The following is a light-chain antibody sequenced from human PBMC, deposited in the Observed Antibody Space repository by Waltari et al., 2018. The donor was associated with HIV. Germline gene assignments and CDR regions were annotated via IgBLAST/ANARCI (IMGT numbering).Light chain of an antibody. CDR1: SSNIGNNY. CDR2: DNN. V-gene: IGLV1-51*01. J-gene: IGLJ2*01. Sequence: QSVLTQPPSVSAAPGQKVTISCSGSSSNIGNNYVSWYQQLPGTAPKRLIYDNNKRPSGIPDRFSGSKSGTSATLGITGLQTGDEADYYCGTWDSSLSADVVFGGGTKLTVL. CDR3: GTWDSSLSADVV.